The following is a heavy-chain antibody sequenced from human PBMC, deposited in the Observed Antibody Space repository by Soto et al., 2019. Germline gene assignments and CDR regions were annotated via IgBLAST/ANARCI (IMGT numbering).Heavy chain of an antibody. CDR1: GYTFTGYY. J-gene: IGHJ6*02. CDR3: ARGSGYDPDYYYGMDV. CDR2: INPNSGGT. Sequence: ASVKVSCKASGYTFTGYYMHWVRQAPGQGLEWMGWINPNSGGTNYAQKFQGWVTMTRDTSISTAYMELSRLRSDDTAVYYCARGSGYDPDYYYGMDVWGQGTTVTVSS. D-gene: IGHD5-12*01. V-gene: IGHV1-2*04.